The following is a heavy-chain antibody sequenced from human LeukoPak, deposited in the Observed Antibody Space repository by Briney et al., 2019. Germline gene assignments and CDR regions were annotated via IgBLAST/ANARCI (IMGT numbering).Heavy chain of an antibody. CDR3: ASCVVVTATKYFQH. V-gene: IGHV4-59*01. CDR2: IYYSGST. Sequence: SETLSLTCTVSGGSISSYYWSWIRQPPGKGLEWIGDIYYSGSTNYNPSLKSRVTISVDTSKNQFSLKLSSVTAADTAVYYCASCVVVTATKYFQHWGQGILVTVSS. D-gene: IGHD2-21*02. CDR1: GGSISSYY. J-gene: IGHJ1*01.